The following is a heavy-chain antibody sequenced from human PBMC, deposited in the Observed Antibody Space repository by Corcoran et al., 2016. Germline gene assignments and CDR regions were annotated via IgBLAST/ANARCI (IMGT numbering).Heavy chain of an antibody. CDR3: ARLGPTAVAGEWYFDL. CDR1: GGSFSGYY. V-gene: IGHV4-34*01. J-gene: IGHJ2*01. CDR2: INHSGST. D-gene: IGHD6-19*01. Sequence: QVQLQQWGAGLLKPWDTLYLTCAVYGGSFSGYYWSWVRQTPGKGLEWIGEINHSGSTNYNPSLKSRVTISVDTYKNQFSLKVSPVTAADPAVYYCARLGPTAVAGEWYFDLWGGCTLVTVSS.